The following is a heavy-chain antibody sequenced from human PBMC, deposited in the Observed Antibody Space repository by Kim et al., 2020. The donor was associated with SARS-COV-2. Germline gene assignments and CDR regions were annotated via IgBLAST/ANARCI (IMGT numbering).Heavy chain of an antibody. CDR3: ARDCSSTSCHLGVDY. Sequence: PSLKSRVTISVDPSKNQFSLTLSSVTAADTAVYYCARDCSSTSCHLGVDYWGQGTLVTVSS. D-gene: IGHD2-2*01. J-gene: IGHJ4*02. V-gene: IGHV4-31*02.